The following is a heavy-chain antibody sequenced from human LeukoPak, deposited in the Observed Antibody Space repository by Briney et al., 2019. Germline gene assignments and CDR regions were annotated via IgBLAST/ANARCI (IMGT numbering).Heavy chain of an antibody. J-gene: IGHJ5*02. CDR3: ARHYCSGGSCFHGWFDP. CDR1: DGSVSSYY. V-gene: IGHV4-39*01. D-gene: IGHD2-15*01. CDR2: IYYSGST. Sequence: SETLSLTCTVSDGSVSSYYWGWIRQPPGKGLEWIGSIYYSGSTYYNPSLKSRVTISVDTSKNQFSLKLSSVTAADTAVYYCARHYCSGGSCFHGWFDPWGQGTLVTVSS.